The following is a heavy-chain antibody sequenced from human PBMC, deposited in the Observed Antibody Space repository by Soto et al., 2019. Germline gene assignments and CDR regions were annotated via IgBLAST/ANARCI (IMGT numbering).Heavy chain of an antibody. CDR2: IGAGAGKT. CDR1: GYSFTHYV. Sequence: QVQLVQSGTEVKKPGASVKVSCKASGYSFTHYVIHWVRQAPGQRLEWMGWIGAGAGKTHYSQNFQGRVTITKDTSASTAYMELSSLISEDTAVYYCVRDYASDSGVHLDFWGQGTLVTVSS. CDR3: VRDYASDSGVHLDF. V-gene: IGHV1-3*01. J-gene: IGHJ4*02. D-gene: IGHD3-22*01.